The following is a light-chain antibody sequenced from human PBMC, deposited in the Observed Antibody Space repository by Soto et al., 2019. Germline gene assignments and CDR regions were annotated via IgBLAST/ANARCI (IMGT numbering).Light chain of an antibody. Sequence: DIQLTQSPSTLSASVGDRVTITCRASQNVNSWVAWYQQKPGKAPKFLIYDASNLESGVPSRFSGRGSGTEFTLTISNLQPYDFATYYCQRYNSNSRTFGQGTRV. CDR1: QNVNSW. CDR2: DAS. J-gene: IGKJ1*01. V-gene: IGKV1-5*01. CDR3: QRYNSNSRT.